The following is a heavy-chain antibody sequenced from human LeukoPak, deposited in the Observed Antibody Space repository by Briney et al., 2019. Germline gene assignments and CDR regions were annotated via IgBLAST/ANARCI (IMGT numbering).Heavy chain of an antibody. V-gene: IGHV3-7*01. CDR3: ARRPSINWGIDY. D-gene: IGHD7-27*01. Sequence: PGGSLRLSCAASGFTFSSYAMSWVRQAPGKGLEWVANIKKQDGDEKNYVDSVKGRFTISRDNAKNSLYLQTSSLRAEDTAVYYCARRPSINWGIDYWGQGTLVTVSS. CDR1: GFTFSSYA. J-gene: IGHJ4*02. CDR2: IKKQDGDEK.